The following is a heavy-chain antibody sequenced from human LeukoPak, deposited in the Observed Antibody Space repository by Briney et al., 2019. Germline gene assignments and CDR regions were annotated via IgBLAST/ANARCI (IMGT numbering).Heavy chain of an antibody. CDR3: ARGDILVPAEIDY. J-gene: IGHJ4*02. V-gene: IGHV4-30-2*01. CDR1: GGSISSGGYS. CDR2: LYHSGST. D-gene: IGHD2-2*01. Sequence: SQTLSLTSAVSGGSISSGGYSWSWIRQPPGKGLEWIGYLYHSGSTYYNPSLKSRVTISVDRSKNQFSLKLSSVTAADTAVYYCARGDILVPAEIDYWGQGTLVTVSS.